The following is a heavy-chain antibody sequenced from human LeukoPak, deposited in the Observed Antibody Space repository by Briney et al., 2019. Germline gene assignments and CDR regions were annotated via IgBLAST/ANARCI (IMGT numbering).Heavy chain of an antibody. J-gene: IGHJ4*02. D-gene: IGHD3-10*01. V-gene: IGHV3-23*01. CDR1: GFTFSSYA. Sequence: PGGSLRLSGAASGFTFSSYAMSWVRQAPGKGLEWVSSISGSGGSTYYGDSVKGRFTISRDNSKNTLFLQMNRLRAEDTAVYYCAKHEGSSGSYCHFHYWGQGTLVTVSS. CDR2: ISGSGGST. CDR3: AKHEGSSGSYCHFHY.